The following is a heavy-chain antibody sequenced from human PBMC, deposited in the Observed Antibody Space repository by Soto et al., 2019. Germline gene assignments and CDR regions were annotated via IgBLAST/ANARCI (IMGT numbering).Heavy chain of an antibody. CDR2: ISYDGSNK. J-gene: IGHJ4*02. V-gene: IGHV3-30-3*01. CDR3: ARDWGPGIVGVTDY. CDR1: GFTFSSYA. D-gene: IGHD1-26*01. Sequence: QVQLVESGGGVVQPGRSLRLSCAASGFTFSSYAMHWVRQAPGKGLEWVAVISYDGSNKYYADSVKGRFTISRDNSKNTLYLQMNSLRAEDTAVYYCARDWGPGIVGVTDYWGQGTLVTVSS.